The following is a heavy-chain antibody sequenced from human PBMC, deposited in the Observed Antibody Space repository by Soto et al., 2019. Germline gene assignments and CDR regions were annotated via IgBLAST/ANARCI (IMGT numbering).Heavy chain of an antibody. V-gene: IGHV4-59*08. D-gene: IGHD3-22*01. CDR2: IYYTGTT. CDR3: ARLGGFYQSLDS. CDR1: GGSISSYY. J-gene: IGHJ5*01. Sequence: SETLSLTCTVSGGSISSYYWSWIRQPPGKGLEWIGYIYYTGTTTYNPSIKSRVTISVDSSKNQFSLNLTSVSAADTAVYYCARLGGFYQSLDSWGHGTLVTVSS.